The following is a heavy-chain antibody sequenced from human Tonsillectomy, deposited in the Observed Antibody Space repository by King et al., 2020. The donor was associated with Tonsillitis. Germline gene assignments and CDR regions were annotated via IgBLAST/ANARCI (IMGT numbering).Heavy chain of an antibody. V-gene: IGHV4-59*01. Sequence: QLQESGPGLVKPSGTLSLTCTVSGASLSSSYWNWIRQPPGKGLEWIGYIYFSETTRYNPSLESRVTISADTSKNQFSLRLTSVTAADTAVYYCATEDHYCESDYWGQGTLVTVSA. J-gene: IGHJ4*02. CDR3: ATEDHYCESDY. D-gene: IGHD4-17*01. CDR2: IYFSETT. CDR1: GASLSSSY.